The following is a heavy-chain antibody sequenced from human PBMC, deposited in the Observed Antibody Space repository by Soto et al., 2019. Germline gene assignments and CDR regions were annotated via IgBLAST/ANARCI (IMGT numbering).Heavy chain of an antibody. CDR2: IYHSGST. Sequence: SETLSLTCAVSGGSISSSNWWSWVRQPPGKGMEWIGEIYHSGSTNYNPSLKSRVTISVDKSKNQFSLKLSSVTAADTAVYYCARATMGGSSWPFDYWGQGTLVTVSS. CDR1: GGSISSSNW. CDR3: ARATMGGSSWPFDY. V-gene: IGHV4-4*02. J-gene: IGHJ4*02. D-gene: IGHD6-13*01.